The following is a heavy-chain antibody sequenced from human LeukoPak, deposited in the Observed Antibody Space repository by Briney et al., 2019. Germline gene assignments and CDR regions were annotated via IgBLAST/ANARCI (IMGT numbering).Heavy chain of an antibody. V-gene: IGHV3-33*01. CDR1: GFTLSSYG. D-gene: IGHD4-17*01. Sequence: GGSLRLSCAASGFTLSSYGMHWVRQAPGKGLEWVAVIWYDGSNKYYTDSVKGRFTISRDNSKNTLYLQMSSLRAEDTAVYYCARDQDYGDAGYFDLWGRGTLVTVSS. CDR3: ARDQDYGDAGYFDL. CDR2: IWYDGSNK. J-gene: IGHJ2*01.